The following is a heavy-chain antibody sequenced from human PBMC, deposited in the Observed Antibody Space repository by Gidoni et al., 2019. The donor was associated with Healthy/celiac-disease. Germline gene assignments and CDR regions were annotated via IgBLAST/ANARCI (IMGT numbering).Heavy chain of an antibody. CDR1: GFTFSSYG. Sequence: QVQLVESGGGVVQPGRSLRLSCAASGFTFSSYGMHWVRQAPGKGLEWVAVISYDGSNKYYADSVKGRFTISRDNSKNTLYLQMNSLGAEDTAVYYCAKDRTTVVTWLFDYWGQGTLVTVSS. CDR3: AKDRTTVVTWLFDY. J-gene: IGHJ4*02. CDR2: ISYDGSNK. D-gene: IGHD4-17*01. V-gene: IGHV3-30*18.